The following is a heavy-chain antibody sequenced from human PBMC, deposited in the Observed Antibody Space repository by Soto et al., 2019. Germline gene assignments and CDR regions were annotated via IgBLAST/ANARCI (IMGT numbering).Heavy chain of an antibody. V-gene: IGHV4-59*08. J-gene: IGHJ1*01. CDR2: IHYAGTT. CDR1: DGSISPNY. D-gene: IGHD3-22*01. CDR3: ARLGAYYQAMDS. Sequence: SETLSLTCTVSDGSISPNYWSWIRQPPGKGLEWIGYIHYAGTTTYNPSLQSRVSISVDTSKNEVSLKLTSVTAADTAVYFCARLGAYYQAMDSWGQGTLVTVSS.